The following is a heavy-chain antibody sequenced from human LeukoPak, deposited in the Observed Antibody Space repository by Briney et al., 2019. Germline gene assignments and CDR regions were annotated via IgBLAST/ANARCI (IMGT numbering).Heavy chain of an antibody. D-gene: IGHD3-9*01. CDR3: ARGSIRYFDWFKSDAFDI. Sequence: ASVKVSCKTSGYTFTSYGISWVRQAPGQGLEWMGWISPYNDNTDYAQKLQGRVTMTTDTSTSTTYMELRSLRSDDTAVYYCARGSIRYFDWFKSDAFDIWGQGTMVTVSS. V-gene: IGHV1-18*01. CDR1: GYTFTSYG. CDR2: ISPYNDNT. J-gene: IGHJ3*02.